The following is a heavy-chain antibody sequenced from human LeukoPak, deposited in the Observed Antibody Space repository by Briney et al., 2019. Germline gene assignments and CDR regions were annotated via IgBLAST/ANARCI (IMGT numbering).Heavy chain of an antibody. CDR3: ARASDHYDTNPDY. D-gene: IGHD3-22*01. V-gene: IGHV3-33*01. CDR2: ICYDGTSK. CDR1: GFTFSSYG. Sequence: PGRSLRLSCAASGFTFSSYGMHWVRQAPGKGLEWVALICYDGTSKYYAGSVKGRFTISRDTSRNTLYLQMNSLRTEDTAVYYCARASDHYDTNPDYWGQGTLVTVSS. J-gene: IGHJ4*02.